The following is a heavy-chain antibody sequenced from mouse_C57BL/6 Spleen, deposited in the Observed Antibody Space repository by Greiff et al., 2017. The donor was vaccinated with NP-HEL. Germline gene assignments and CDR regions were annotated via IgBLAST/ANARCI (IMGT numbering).Heavy chain of an antibody. J-gene: IGHJ1*03. Sequence: DVQLVESGGGLVQPGGSLKLSCAASGFTFSDYGMAWVRQAPRKGPEWVAFISNLAYSIYYADTVTGRFTISRENAKNTLYLEMSSLRSEDTAMYYCARHDGYYEYFDVWGTGTTVTVSS. CDR1: GFTFSDYG. CDR3: ARHDGYYEYFDV. CDR2: ISNLAYSI. D-gene: IGHD2-3*01. V-gene: IGHV5-15*01.